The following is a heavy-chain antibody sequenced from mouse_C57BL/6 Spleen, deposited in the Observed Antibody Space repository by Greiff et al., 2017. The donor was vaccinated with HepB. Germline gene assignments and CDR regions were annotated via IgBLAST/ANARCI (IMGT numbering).Heavy chain of an antibody. CDR3: AKYYGSSYYAMDY. D-gene: IGHD1-1*01. J-gene: IGHJ4*01. V-gene: IGHV5-6*02. Sequence: DVMLVESGGDLVKPGGSLKLSCAASGFTFSSYGMSWVRQTPDKRLEWVATISSGGSYTYYPDSVKGRFTISRDNAKNTLYLQMSSLKSEDTAMYYCAKYYGSSYYAMDYWGQGTSVTVSS. CDR2: ISSGGSYT. CDR1: GFTFSSYG.